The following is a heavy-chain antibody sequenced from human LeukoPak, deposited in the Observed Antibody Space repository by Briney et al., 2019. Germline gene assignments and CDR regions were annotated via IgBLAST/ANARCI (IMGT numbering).Heavy chain of an antibody. J-gene: IGHJ1*01. V-gene: IGHV3-48*01. D-gene: IGHD3-3*01. CDR2: ISSNIITT. Sequence: PGGSLRLSCAASGFTFSSYSMSWVRQAPGKGLQWVSYISSNIITTYYAGSVRGRFIVSRDNAKNSLYLQINSLRAEDTAVYYCAGSTLWSGIFQYWGQGTLVTVSS. CDR3: AGSTLWSGIFQY. CDR1: GFTFSSYS.